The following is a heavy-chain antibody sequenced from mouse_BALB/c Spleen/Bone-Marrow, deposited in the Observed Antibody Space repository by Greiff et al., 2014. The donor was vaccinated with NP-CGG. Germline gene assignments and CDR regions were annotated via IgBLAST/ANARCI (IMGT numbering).Heavy chain of an antibody. Sequence: VQLQQSGAELAKPGASVKMSCKASGYTFTSYWMHWVKQRPGQGLEWIGYINPSTGYTEYNQKFKDKATLTADKSSSTAYMQLRSLTSEDSAVYYCARSATMIFAYWGQGTLVTVSA. J-gene: IGHJ3*01. CDR2: INPSTGYT. CDR1: GYTFTSYW. D-gene: IGHD2-4*01. V-gene: IGHV1-7*01. CDR3: ARSATMIFAY.